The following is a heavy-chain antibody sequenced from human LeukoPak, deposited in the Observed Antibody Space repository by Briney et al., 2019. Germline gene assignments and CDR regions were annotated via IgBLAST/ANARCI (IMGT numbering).Heavy chain of an antibody. D-gene: IGHD1-26*01. Sequence: GGSLRLSCAAPGVTVRSDHPCWVRQAPGEGLEWVSVTYSGGSAYYADSVKGRFTISRDNANNMVYLQMNSLRAEDTAVYYCARVWELSFDHWGQGTLVTVSS. J-gene: IGHJ4*02. CDR3: ARVWELSFDH. CDR1: GVTVRSDH. CDR2: TYSGGSA. V-gene: IGHV3-53*01.